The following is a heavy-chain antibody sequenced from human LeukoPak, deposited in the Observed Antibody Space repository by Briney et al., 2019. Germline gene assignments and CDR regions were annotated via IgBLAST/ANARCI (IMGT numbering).Heavy chain of an antibody. CDR2: INSDGSNT. CDR3: ARDMYDFWSGYMGGY. J-gene: IGHJ4*02. D-gene: IGHD3-3*01. Sequence: PGGSLRLSCAVSGFTFWSYWMTWVRQAPGKGLVWVSRINSDGSNTTYADSVKGRFTISRDNAKNTLYLQMNSLRAEDTAVYYCARDMYDFWSGYMGGYWGQGTLVTVSS. V-gene: IGHV3-74*01. CDR1: GFTFWSYW.